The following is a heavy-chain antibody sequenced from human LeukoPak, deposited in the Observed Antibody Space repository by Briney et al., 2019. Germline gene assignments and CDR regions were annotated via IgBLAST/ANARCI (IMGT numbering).Heavy chain of an antibody. Sequence: PSETLSLTCAVYGGSFSGYYWSWIRQPPGKGLEWIGEINHSGSTNYNPSLKSRVNISVDTSKNQFSLKLSSVTAADTAVYYCAREGWDSSGENYFDYWGQGTLVTVSS. CDR3: AREGWDSSGENYFDY. D-gene: IGHD3-22*01. V-gene: IGHV4-34*01. CDR2: INHSGST. CDR1: GGSFSGYY. J-gene: IGHJ4*02.